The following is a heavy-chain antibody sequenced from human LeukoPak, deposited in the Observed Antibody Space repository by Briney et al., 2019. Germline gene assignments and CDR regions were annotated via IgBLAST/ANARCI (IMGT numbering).Heavy chain of an antibody. J-gene: IGHJ6*02. CDR3: ARALRPDCSGGSCYLRSFYYYYYGMDV. V-gene: IGHV1-18*01. Sequence: ASVKVSCKASGYTFTSYGISWVRQAPGQGLEWMGWISAYNGNTHYAQKLQGRVTMTTDTSTSTAYMELRSLRSDDTAVYYCARALRPDCSGGSCYLRSFYYYYYGMDVWGQGTTVTVSS. D-gene: IGHD2-15*01. CDR1: GYTFTSYG. CDR2: ISAYNGNT.